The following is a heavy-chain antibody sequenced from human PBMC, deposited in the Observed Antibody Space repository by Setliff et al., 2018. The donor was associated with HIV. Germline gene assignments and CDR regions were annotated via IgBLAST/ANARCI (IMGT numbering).Heavy chain of an antibody. V-gene: IGHV4-31*03. Sequence: SETLSLTCTVSGGSISSGGYYWSWIRQHPRKGLEWIGYIYYSGGTYYNPSLKSRVTISVDTSKNQFSLKLSSVTAADTAVYYCARVPTNPDFYYYYMDVWGKGTTVTV. J-gene: IGHJ6*03. CDR3: ARVPTNPDFYYYYMDV. CDR2: IYYSGGT. CDR1: GGSISSGGYY.